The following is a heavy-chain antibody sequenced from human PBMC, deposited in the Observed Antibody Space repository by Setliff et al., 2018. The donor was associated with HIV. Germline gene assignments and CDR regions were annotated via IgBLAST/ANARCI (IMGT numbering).Heavy chain of an antibody. Sequence: SETLSLTCTVSGDSMSSDNYFWVWVRQPPGKGLEWMGNIFHSGNTYYSPSLKSRVTMSLDTSINQFSLKLTSVTAADTALYYCARYRRFADYIDVWGKGTTVTVSS. CDR2: IFHSGNT. D-gene: IGHD1-26*01. V-gene: IGHV4-39*01. CDR3: ARYRRFADYIDV. CDR1: GDSMSSDNYF. J-gene: IGHJ6*03.